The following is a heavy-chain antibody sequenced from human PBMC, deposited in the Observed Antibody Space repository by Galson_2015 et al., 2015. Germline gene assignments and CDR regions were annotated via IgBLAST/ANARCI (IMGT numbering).Heavy chain of an antibody. V-gene: IGHV1-3*01. Sequence: SVKVSCKASGYNFTSYAMHWVRQAPGQRLEWMGWINAGNGNTKYSQKFQGRVTITRDTSASTAYMELSSLRSEDTAVYYCARITISGPAGGMDVWGQGTTVTVSS. D-gene: IGHD3-3*01. CDR1: GYNFTSYA. CDR2: INAGNGNT. J-gene: IGHJ6*02. CDR3: ARITISGPAGGMDV.